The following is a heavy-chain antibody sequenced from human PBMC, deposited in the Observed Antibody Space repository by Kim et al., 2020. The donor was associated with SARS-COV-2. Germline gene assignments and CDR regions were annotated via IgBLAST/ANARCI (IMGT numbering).Heavy chain of an antibody. CDR1: GGSFSGYY. D-gene: IGHD3-10*01. CDR3: ARGAMARVTYYYGSGRFDP. J-gene: IGHJ5*02. CDR2: INHSGST. Sequence: SETLSLTCAVYGGSFSGYYWSWIRQPPGKGLEWIGEINHSGSTNYNPSLKSRVTISVDTSKNQFSLKLSSVTAADTAVYYCARGAMARVTYYYGSGRFDPWGQGTLVTVSS. V-gene: IGHV4-34*01.